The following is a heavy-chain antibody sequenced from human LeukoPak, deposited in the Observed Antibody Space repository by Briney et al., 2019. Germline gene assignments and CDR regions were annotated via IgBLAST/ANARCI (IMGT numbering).Heavy chain of an antibody. CDR3: ATPSYSSSPTNGMDV. Sequence: GGSLRLSCAASGFTFSDYYMSWIRQAPGKGLEWVSYISSSGSTIYYADSVKGRFTISRDNAKNSLYPQMNSLRAEDTAVYYCATPSYSSSPTNGMDVWGQGTTVTVSS. D-gene: IGHD6-13*01. CDR1: GFTFSDYY. CDR2: ISSSGSTI. J-gene: IGHJ6*02. V-gene: IGHV3-11*01.